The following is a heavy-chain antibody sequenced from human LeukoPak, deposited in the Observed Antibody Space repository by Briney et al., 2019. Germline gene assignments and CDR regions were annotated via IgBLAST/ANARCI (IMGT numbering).Heavy chain of an antibody. J-gene: IGHJ4*02. CDR3: AARPPTAAAGPFDY. CDR2: ISSSNTFT. V-gene: IGHV3-21*04. CDR1: GFTISSYK. D-gene: IGHD6-25*01. Sequence: GGSLRLSCAASGFTISSYKMNWVRQAPGKGLEWVSSISSSNTFTYYADSVKGRFTISRDSSRKMLYLQMNSLRAEDTAVYFCAARPPTAAAGPFDYWGQGALVTVSS.